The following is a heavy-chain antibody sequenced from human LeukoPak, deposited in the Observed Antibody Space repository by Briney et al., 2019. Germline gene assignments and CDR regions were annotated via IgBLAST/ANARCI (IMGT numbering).Heavy chain of an antibody. Sequence: SETLSLTCAVYGGSFSGYYWSWIRQPPGKGLEWIGEINHSGSTNYNPSLKSRVTISVDTSKNQFSLKLSSVTAADTAVYYCARERAGGYCSGGSCYVFFDYWGQGTLVTVSS. J-gene: IGHJ4*02. CDR2: INHSGST. CDR1: GGSFSGYY. V-gene: IGHV4-34*01. CDR3: ARERAGGYCSGGSCYVFFDY. D-gene: IGHD2-15*01.